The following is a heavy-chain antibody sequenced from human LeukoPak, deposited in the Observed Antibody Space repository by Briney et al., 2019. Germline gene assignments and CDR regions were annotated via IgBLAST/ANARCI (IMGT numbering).Heavy chain of an antibody. D-gene: IGHD6-25*01. CDR1: GFTFSSYS. J-gene: IGHJ3*02. CDR3: ARDGQRMAHTAFDI. CDR2: VSSSSSYI. Sequence: GGSLRLSCAASGFTFSSYSMNWVRQAPGKGLEWVSSVSSSSSYIYYADSVKGRFTISRDSAKNSLYLQMNSLRAEDTAVYYCARDGQRMAHTAFDIWGQGTMVTVSS. V-gene: IGHV3-21*01.